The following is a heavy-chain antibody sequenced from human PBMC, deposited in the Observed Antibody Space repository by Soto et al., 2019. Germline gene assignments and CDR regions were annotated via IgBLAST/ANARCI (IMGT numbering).Heavy chain of an antibody. D-gene: IGHD6-13*01. J-gene: IGHJ5*02. CDR3: ARYSSSWFGEPTNWFDP. CDR1: GASITNYY. CDR2: MSYSGAT. V-gene: IGHV4-59*08. Sequence: SETLSLTCTVSGASITNYYWTWIRQSPGKGLEWVGYMSYSGATNSSPSLKSRVTISVDTSKNQFSLKLSSVTAADTAVYYCARYSSSWFGEPTNWFDPWGQGTLVTVSS.